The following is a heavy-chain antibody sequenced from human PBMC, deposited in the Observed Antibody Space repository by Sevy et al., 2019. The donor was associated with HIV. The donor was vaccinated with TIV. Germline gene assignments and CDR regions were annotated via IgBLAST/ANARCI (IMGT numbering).Heavy chain of an antibody. D-gene: IGHD1-1*01. V-gene: IGHV3-21*01. CDR3: ARDSERGGEADY. CDR2: ISSSSSYI. Sequence: GESLKISCAASGFTFSSYSMNWVRQAPGKGLEWVSSISSSSSYIYYADSVKGRFTISRDNAKNSLYLQMNSLRAEDTAVYYCARDSERGGEADYWGQGTLVTVSS. CDR1: GFTFSSYS. J-gene: IGHJ4*02.